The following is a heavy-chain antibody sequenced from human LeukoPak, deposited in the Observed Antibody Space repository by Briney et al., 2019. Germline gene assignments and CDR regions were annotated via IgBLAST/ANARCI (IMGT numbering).Heavy chain of an antibody. V-gene: IGHV1-8*01. CDR2: MNPNSGNT. J-gene: IGHJ6*02. Sequence: GASVKVSCKASGYTFTSYDINWVRQATGQGLEWMGWMNPNSGNTGYAQKFQGRVTMTRNTSISTAYMELSSLRSEDTAVYYCARSVLMVYAAYTDYGMDVWGQGTTVTVFS. CDR1: GYTFTSYD. D-gene: IGHD2-8*01. CDR3: ARSVLMVYAAYTDYGMDV.